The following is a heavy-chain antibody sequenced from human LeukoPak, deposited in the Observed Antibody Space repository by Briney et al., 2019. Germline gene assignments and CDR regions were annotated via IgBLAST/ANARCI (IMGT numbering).Heavy chain of an antibody. V-gene: IGHV3-23*01. Sequence: PGGSLRLSCAASGFTFSSYSFNWVRQAPGKGLEWVSSISDNGDSTYYADSVKGRFTISGDNSRDTLYVQMHSLRAEDAAVYYCAKSHSEAQRGYFDYWGQGTLVTVSS. CDR1: GFTFSSYS. J-gene: IGHJ4*02. CDR3: AKSHSEAQRGYFDY. D-gene: IGHD5-24*01. CDR2: ISDNGDST.